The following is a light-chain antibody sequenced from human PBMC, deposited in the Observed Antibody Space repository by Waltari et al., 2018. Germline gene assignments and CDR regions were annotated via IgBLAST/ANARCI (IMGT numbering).Light chain of an antibody. J-gene: IGKJ3*01. CDR1: QGIRNY. V-gene: IGKV1-27*01. Sequence: DIQMTQSPSSLSASVGDRVTIPCRASQGIRNYLAWYQQKPGKVPKLLIHTASTLQSGVPSRFGGSGSGTDFTLTISSLQPEDVATYYCQKSDSAPPFTFGPGTKVDI. CDR2: TAS. CDR3: QKSDSAPPFT.